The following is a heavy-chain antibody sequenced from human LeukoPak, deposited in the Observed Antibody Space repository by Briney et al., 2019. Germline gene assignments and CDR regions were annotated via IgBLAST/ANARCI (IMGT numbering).Heavy chain of an antibody. CDR3: AWNSSGFDY. Sequence: PSETLSLTCTVSGYSISSGYYWGWIRQPPGKGLEWIGSIYHSGSTYYNPSLKSRVTISVDTSKNQFSLKLSSVTAADTAVYYCAWNSSGFDYWGQGTLVTVSS. V-gene: IGHV4-38-2*02. J-gene: IGHJ4*02. D-gene: IGHD3-22*01. CDR1: GYSISSGYY. CDR2: IYHSGST.